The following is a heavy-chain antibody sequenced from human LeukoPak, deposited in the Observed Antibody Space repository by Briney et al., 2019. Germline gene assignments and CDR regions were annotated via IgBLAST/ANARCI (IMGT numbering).Heavy chain of an antibody. CDR2: IYGGGST. J-gene: IGHJ4*02. CDR3: ARHEGITMIMN. CDR1: GFIVSTNY. V-gene: IGHV3-66*04. Sequence: GGSPRLSCAASGFIVSTNYMSWVRQAPGKGLEWVSVIYGGGSTYYADSVKGRFTISRDNSKNSLYLQMNSLRAEDTAVYYCARHEGITMIMNWGQGTLVTVSS. D-gene: IGHD3-22*01.